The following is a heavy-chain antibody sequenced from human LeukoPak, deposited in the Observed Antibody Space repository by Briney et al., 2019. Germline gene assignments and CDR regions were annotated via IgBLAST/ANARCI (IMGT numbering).Heavy chain of an antibody. Sequence: ASVKVSCKVSGYTLTELSMHWVRQAPGKGLEWMGWMTPNSGKTGYAQRFQGRVTITMNTSLNTVYMELSSLRSEDTDVYYCARLPPVGGLWGLIPFFDYWGQGTLVTVSS. D-gene: IGHD1-26*01. J-gene: IGHJ4*02. CDR3: ARLPPVGGLWGLIPFFDY. CDR1: GYTLTELS. CDR2: MTPNSGKT. V-gene: IGHV1-8*03.